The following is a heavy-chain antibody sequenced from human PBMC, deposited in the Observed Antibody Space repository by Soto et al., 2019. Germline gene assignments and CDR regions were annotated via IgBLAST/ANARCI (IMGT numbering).Heavy chain of an antibody. V-gene: IGHV3-30*18. Sequence: PGGSLRLSCAASGFTFSSYGMHWVRQAPGKGLERVAVISYDGSNKYYADSVKGRFTISRDNSKNTQYLQMNSLRAEDRVVFYCAKDGYYYDSSGYLFDYWGQGPLVTVSS. CDR2: ISYDGSNK. D-gene: IGHD3-22*01. CDR1: GFTFSSYG. CDR3: AKDGYYYDSSGYLFDY. J-gene: IGHJ4*02.